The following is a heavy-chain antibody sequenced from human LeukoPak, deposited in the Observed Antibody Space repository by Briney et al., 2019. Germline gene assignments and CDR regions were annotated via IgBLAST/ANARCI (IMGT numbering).Heavy chain of an antibody. V-gene: IGHV4-34*01. Sequence: PSETLSLTCAVYGGSISGYYWSWIRQPPGKGLEWIAEIHHSGSANYNPSLKSRVTISIDTSKNQFSLKLSSVTAVDTAVYYCARSDYGSGNYYWSLDYWGQGTLVTVSS. CDR3: ARSDYGSGNYYWSLDY. CDR2: IHHSGSA. D-gene: IGHD3-10*01. CDR1: GGSISGYY. J-gene: IGHJ4*02.